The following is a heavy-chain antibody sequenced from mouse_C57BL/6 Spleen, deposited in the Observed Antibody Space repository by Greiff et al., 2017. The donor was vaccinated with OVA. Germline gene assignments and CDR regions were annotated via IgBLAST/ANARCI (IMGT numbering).Heavy chain of an antibody. J-gene: IGHJ2*01. D-gene: IGHD2-2*01. CDR2: INPNYGTT. CDR1: GYSFTDYN. CDR3: ARGGGYPYYFDY. Sequence: EVKLMESGPELVKPGASVKISCKASGYSFTDYNMNWVKQSNGKSLEWIGVINPNYGTTSYNQKFKGKATLTVDQSSSTAYMQLNSLTSEDSAVYYCARGGGYPYYFDYWGQGTTLTVSS. V-gene: IGHV1-39*01.